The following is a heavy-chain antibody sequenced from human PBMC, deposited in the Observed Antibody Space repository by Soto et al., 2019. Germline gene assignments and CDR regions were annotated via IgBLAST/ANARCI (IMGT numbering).Heavy chain of an antibody. CDR3: ARHVEYCGGDCYSYLGY. D-gene: IGHD2-21*02. CDR2: IYPGDSDT. CDR1: GYSFTSYW. J-gene: IGHJ4*02. V-gene: IGHV5-51*01. Sequence: GESLKISCKGSGYSFTSYWIGWVRQMPGKGLEWMGIIYPGDSDTRYSPSFQGQVTISADKSISTAYLQWSSLKASDTAMYYCARHVEYCGGDCYSYLGYWGQGTLVTVSS.